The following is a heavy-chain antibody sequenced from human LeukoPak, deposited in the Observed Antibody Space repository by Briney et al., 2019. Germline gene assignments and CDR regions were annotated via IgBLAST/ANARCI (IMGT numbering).Heavy chain of an antibody. D-gene: IGHD2-2*01. CDR3: ARGSYQLLDY. V-gene: IGHV3-30-3*01. Sequence: GRSLRLSRAASGFTFSSYAMHWVRQAPGKGLEWVAVISYDGSNKYYADSVKGRFTISRDNSKNTLYLQMNSLRAEDTAVYYCARGSYQLLDYWGQGTLVTVSS. CDR2: ISYDGSNK. J-gene: IGHJ4*02. CDR1: GFTFSSYA.